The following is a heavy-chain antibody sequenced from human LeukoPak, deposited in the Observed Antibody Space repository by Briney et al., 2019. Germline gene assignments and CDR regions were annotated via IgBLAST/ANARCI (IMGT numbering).Heavy chain of an antibody. D-gene: IGHD1-26*01. V-gene: IGHV5-51*01. J-gene: IGHJ4*02. Sequence: GESLKISCKGSGYSFTSYWIGWVRQMPGKGLEWMGIIYPGDSTIRYSPSFQGQVTISADKSISTAYLQWSSLKASDTAMYYCASLAMYSGSRFDYWGQGILVTVSS. CDR2: IYPGDSTI. CDR3: ASLAMYSGSRFDY. CDR1: GYSFTSYW.